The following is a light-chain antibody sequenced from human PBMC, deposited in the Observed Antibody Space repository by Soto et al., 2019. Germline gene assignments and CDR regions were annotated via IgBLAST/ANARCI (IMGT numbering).Light chain of an antibody. CDR2: GAS. CDR3: HQRSTWPLT. Sequence: EIVLTQSPATLSLSPGEGAALSCRASQSVSRCLAWYQQKPGQAPRLLIYGASNRATGIPTRFSGSGSGTDFTLTMSSLEAEDFALYYCHQRSTWPLTFGGGTKVQIK. CDR1: QSVSRC. J-gene: IGKJ4*01. V-gene: IGKV3-11*01.